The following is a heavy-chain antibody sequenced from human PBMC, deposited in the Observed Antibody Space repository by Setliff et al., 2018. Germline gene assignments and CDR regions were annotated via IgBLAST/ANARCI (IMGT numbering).Heavy chain of an antibody. CDR2: INHSGST. Sequence: PSETLSLTCAVYGGSFSGYYWSWIRQPPGKGLEWIGEINHSGSTNYNPSLKSRVTISVDTSKNQFSLKLSSATAADTAVYYCARMGCSGGSCYFFYGYWGQGTLVTVSS. J-gene: IGHJ4*02. CDR1: GGSFSGYY. V-gene: IGHV4-34*01. D-gene: IGHD2-15*01. CDR3: ARMGCSGGSCYFFYGY.